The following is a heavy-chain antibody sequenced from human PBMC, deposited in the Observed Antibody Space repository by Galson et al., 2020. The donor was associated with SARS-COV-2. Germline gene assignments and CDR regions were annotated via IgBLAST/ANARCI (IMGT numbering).Heavy chain of an antibody. CDR1: RGSISSGTYY. D-gene: IGHD3-3*01. J-gene: IGHJ6*02. Sequence: SETLSLTCTVSRGSISSGTYYWTWIRQPAGKGLQWIGRIYKSGNTDSNPSLQSQVTMSVDTSKNQFSLKLTSVTAADTAVYYCARGNSPCATMFGVLVCTCGMDVWGHGTSVTVSS. CDR2: IYKSGNT. CDR3: ARGNSPCATMFGVLVCTCGMDV. V-gene: IGHV4-61*02.